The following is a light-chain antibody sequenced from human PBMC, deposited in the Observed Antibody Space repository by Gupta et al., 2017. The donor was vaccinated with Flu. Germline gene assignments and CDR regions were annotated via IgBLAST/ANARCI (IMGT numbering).Light chain of an antibody. CDR3: GTWDNSLIEMV. Sequence: TQPRSVSAAPGEWVTISCSGSASNIGLNYVSWYQHLPGTAPKLLIYDSHKRPSGIPDRFSGSKSGTSATLGIAGLQTGDEADYYCGTWDNSLIEMVFGGGTKLTVL. CDR2: DSH. J-gene: IGLJ2*01. CDR1: ASNIGLNY. V-gene: IGLV1-51*01.